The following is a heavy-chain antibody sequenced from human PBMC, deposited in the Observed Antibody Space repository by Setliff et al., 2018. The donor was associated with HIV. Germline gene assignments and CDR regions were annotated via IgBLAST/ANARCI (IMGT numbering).Heavy chain of an antibody. CDR3: AKDKGQKYADY. J-gene: IGHJ4*02. CDR2: ISRDGNTI. CDR1: GFTFSDYY. Sequence: PGGSLRLSCAASGFTFSDYYMSWLRQAPGKGLEWVSYISRDGNTIYYADSVKGRFTISRDNAKNSLYLQLNSLRPEDTAVYYCAKDKGQKYADYWGQGTMVTVSS. D-gene: IGHD3-10*01. V-gene: IGHV3-11*01.